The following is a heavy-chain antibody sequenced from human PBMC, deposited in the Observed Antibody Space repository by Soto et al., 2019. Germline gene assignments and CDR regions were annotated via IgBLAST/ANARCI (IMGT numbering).Heavy chain of an antibody. J-gene: IGHJ4*02. CDR1: GYRFTAYY. CDR3: ARSPPLRECPGGDCSHFDF. V-gene: IGHV1-46*04. D-gene: IGHD2-21*02. Sequence: QVQLVQSGAEVQKPGASVKVSCKASGYRFTAYYMHWVRQAPGQGLEWMAIINPSSGVSTYAQRLQGRLTMSRDTSTSTVYMELSRLRSEDTAVYYCARSPPLRECPGGDCSHFDFWGQGTLVTVSS. CDR2: INPSSGVS.